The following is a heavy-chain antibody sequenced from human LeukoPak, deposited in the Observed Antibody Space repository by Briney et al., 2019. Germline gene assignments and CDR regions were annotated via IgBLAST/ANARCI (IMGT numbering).Heavy chain of an antibody. CDR1: GGSISSYY. Sequence: SETLSLTCTVSGGSISSYYWSWIRQPPGKGLEWIGYIYYSGSTNYNPSLKSRVTISVDTSKNQFSLKLSSVTAADTAVYYCARGTDYYGSGSYYPSPVFDYWGQGTLVTVSS. CDR2: IYYSGST. V-gene: IGHV4-59*08. D-gene: IGHD3-10*01. CDR3: ARGTDYYGSGSYYPSPVFDY. J-gene: IGHJ4*02.